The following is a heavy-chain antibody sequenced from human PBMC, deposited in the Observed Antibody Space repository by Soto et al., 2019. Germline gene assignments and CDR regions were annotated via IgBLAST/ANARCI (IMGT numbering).Heavy chain of an antibody. D-gene: IGHD3-16*02. CDR1: GVSISSYY. CDR3: AGHKASFFDF. J-gene: IGHJ4*02. CDR2: IYYSGST. V-gene: IGHV4-59*08. Sequence: QVXLQESGPGLVKPSETLSLTCTVSGVSISSYYWSWLRQPPGKGLDWIGYIYYSGSTAYNPSLKSRVTISLDTSKNQFSLKLSSVTAADTAVYYCAGHKASFFDFWGQGTLVTVSS.